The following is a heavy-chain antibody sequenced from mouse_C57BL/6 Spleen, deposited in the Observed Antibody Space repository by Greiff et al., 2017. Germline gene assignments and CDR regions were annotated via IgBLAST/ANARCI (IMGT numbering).Heavy chain of an antibody. CDR3: ARKGLFYWYFDV. CDR1: GYTFTSSW. CDR2: IDPSDSYT. D-gene: IGHD6-1*01. Sequence: QVQLQQPGAELVKPGASVKLSCKASGYTFTSSWMQWVKQRPGQGLEWIGAIDPSDSYTNSHQKFKGKATVTVDTSSSTAYMQLSSLTSEDSAVDYCARKGLFYWYFDVWGTGTTVTVSS. J-gene: IGHJ1*03. V-gene: IGHV1-50*01.